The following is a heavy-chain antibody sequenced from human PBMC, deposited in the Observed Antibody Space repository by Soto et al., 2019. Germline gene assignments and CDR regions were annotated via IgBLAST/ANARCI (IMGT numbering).Heavy chain of an antibody. Sequence: TKSLTCPVAGAARSIRCYFYPWVRQPPGKGLEWLGYIYYSGGTNYNPSLKSRVTISLDKSKSQFSLRLISVTAADTAVYYCTREQSDENYFDPWGQGTLVTVSS. CDR3: TREQSDENYFDP. V-gene: IGHV4-61*01. D-gene: IGHD1-7*01. CDR2: IYYSGGT. CDR1: GAARSIRCYF. J-gene: IGHJ5*02.